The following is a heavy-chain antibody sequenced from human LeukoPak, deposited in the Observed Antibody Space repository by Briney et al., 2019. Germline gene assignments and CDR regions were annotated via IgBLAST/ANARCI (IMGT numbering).Heavy chain of an antibody. CDR2: IYPGDSDT. D-gene: IGHD2-21*02. Sequence: GESLKISCKGSGYSFTTYWIGWVRQMPGKGLERMGIIYPGDSDTRYSPSFQGQVTISADKSISTAYLQWSSLQASDTAMYYCARGRNVVVTAILDYWGQGTLVTVSS. J-gene: IGHJ4*02. V-gene: IGHV5-51*01. CDR3: ARGRNVVVTAILDY. CDR1: GYSFTTYW.